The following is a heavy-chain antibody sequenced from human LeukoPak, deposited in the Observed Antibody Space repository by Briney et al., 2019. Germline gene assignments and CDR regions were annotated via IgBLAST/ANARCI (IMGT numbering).Heavy chain of an antibody. Sequence: GGSLTLSCAASGFTFSNYWMHWVRQVPGKGLLGFSHINGDGGSTGYADSVKGRFTISRDNAKNTLYLHMNSLRAEDTAVYYCARDQVGATPIDYWGQGTLVTVSS. CDR1: GFTFSNYW. V-gene: IGHV3-74*01. D-gene: IGHD1-26*01. J-gene: IGHJ4*02. CDR2: INGDGGST. CDR3: ARDQVGATPIDY.